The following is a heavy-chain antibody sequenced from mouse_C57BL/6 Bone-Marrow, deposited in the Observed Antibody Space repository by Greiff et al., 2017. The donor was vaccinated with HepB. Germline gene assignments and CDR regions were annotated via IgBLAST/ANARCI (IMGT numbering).Heavy chain of an antibody. Sequence: DVMLVESGGGLVQPGGSLKLSCAASGFTFSDYYMYWVRQTPEKRLEWVAYISNGGGSTYYPDTVKGRFTISRDNAKNTLYLQMSRLKSEDTAMYYCARIYDGYYGAYWGQGTLVTVSA. CDR2: ISNGGGST. J-gene: IGHJ3*01. CDR3: ARIYDGYYGAY. D-gene: IGHD2-3*01. V-gene: IGHV5-12*01. CDR1: GFTFSDYY.